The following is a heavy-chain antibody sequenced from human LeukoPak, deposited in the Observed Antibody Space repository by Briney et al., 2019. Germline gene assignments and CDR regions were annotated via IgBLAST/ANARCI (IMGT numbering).Heavy chain of an antibody. CDR1: GYSFTSYW. V-gene: IGHV5-51*01. CDR3: ARQSHCSSTSCPYYFDY. CDR2: IYPGDSDT. Sequence: GESLKISCKGSGYSFTSYWIGWVRQMPGKGLEWMGIIYPGDSDTRYSPSFQGQVTISADKSISTAYLQWSSLKASDTAMYYCARQSHCSSTSCPYYFDYWGQGTLATVSS. D-gene: IGHD2-2*01. J-gene: IGHJ4*02.